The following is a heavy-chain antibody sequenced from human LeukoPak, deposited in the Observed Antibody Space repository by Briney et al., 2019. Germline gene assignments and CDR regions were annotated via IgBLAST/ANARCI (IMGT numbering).Heavy chain of an antibody. J-gene: IGHJ4*02. D-gene: IGHD3-22*01. Sequence: GGSLRLSCAASGFTFSSYAMSWVRQAPGKGLEWVSVISGSGGSTYYADSVKGRFTISRDNSKNTLYLQMNSLRAEDTAVYYCAKDPSRYYYDSSGYYYDYWGQGTLVTVSS. CDR3: AKDPSRYYYDSSGYYYDY. V-gene: IGHV3-23*01. CDR2: ISGSGGST. CDR1: GFTFSSYA.